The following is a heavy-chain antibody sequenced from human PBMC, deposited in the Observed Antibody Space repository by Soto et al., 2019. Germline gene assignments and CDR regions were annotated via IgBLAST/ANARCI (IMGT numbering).Heavy chain of an antibody. J-gene: IGHJ4*02. V-gene: IGHV4-61*03. CDR2: VYSSGST. CDR1: GGSVSSGSYF. D-gene: IGHD3-16*01. CDR3: ARAPRIAVGGGDN. Sequence: QVQLQESGPGLVKPSETLSLTCTVSGGSVSSGSYFWSWIRQPPGKGLEWIAYVYSSGSTNYNPSLKSRVTISVDSSKNHFSLNLSSVTAADTALYYCARAPRIAVGGGDNWGQGILVTVSS.